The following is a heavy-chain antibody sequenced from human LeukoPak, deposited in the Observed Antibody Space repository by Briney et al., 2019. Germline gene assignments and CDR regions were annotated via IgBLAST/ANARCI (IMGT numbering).Heavy chain of an antibody. CDR1: GFSINTYY. CDR2: IYYTGTT. V-gene: IGHV4-59*01. D-gene: IGHD4-23*01. CDR3: ARQTEDYSGLRFDL. Sequence: KPSEALSLTCSVSGFSINTYYWSWIRQPPGKTLEWVGYIYYTGTTNYNPSPQSRVTTSVDKQKNHFSLSLSTVTAADTAPYFCARQTEDYSGLRFDLWGRGTLVTVSS. J-gene: IGHJ2*01.